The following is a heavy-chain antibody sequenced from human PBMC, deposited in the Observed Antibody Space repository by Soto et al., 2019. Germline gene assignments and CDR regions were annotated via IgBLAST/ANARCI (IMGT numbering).Heavy chain of an antibody. J-gene: IGHJ6*02. Sequence: PSETLSLTCAVYGGSFSGYYWSWIRRPPGKGLEWIGEINHSGSTNYNPSLKSRVTISVDTSKNQFSLKLSSVTAADTAVYYCAKSYYYYYGMDVWGQGTTVTVSS. CDR1: GGSFSGYY. CDR2: INHSGST. CDR3: AKSYYYYYGMDV. V-gene: IGHV4-34*01.